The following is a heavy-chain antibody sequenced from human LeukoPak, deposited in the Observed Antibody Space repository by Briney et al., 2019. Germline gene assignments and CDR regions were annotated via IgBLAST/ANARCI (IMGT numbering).Heavy chain of an antibody. V-gene: IGHV3-7*01. J-gene: IGHJ4*02. CDR3: ARDLGEYDSSGSEEFFDY. D-gene: IGHD3-22*01. CDR1: GSTFSSYW. CDR2: IKQDGSEK. Sequence: GGSLRLSCAASGSTFSSYWMSWVRQAPGKGLEWVANIKQDGSEKYYVDSVKGRFTISRDNAKNSLYLQMNSLRAVDTAVYYCARDLGEYDSSGSEEFFDYWGQGTLVTVSS.